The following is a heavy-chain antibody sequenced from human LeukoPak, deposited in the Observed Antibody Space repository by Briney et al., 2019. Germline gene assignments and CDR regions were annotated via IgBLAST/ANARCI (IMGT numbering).Heavy chain of an antibody. CDR2: VYHSGIT. V-gene: IGHV4-4*02. Sequence: PSETLSLTCAVSGASIISSDWWSWVRQPPGKGLEWIGEVYHSGITNYNPSLKSRVIISVDKSKNLFSLKLSSVTAADTAVYYCARGPRRQQRALGYWGQGTLVTVSS. CDR3: ARGPRRQQRALGY. D-gene: IGHD6-13*01. J-gene: IGHJ4*02. CDR1: GASIISSDW.